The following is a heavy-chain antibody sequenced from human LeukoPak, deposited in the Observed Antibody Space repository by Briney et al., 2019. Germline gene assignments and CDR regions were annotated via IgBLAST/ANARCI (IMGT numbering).Heavy chain of an antibody. Sequence: PGGSLRLSCAASGFTFSSHGMHWVRQAPGKGLEWVTFISYDGSNKYYADSVKGRFTISRDNSKNTLFLQMNSLRAEDTAVYYCARQHTAATAFDYWGLGTLVTVSS. J-gene: IGHJ4*02. CDR2: ISYDGSNK. V-gene: IGHV3-30*03. D-gene: IGHD6-13*01. CDR3: ARQHTAATAFDY. CDR1: GFTFSSHG.